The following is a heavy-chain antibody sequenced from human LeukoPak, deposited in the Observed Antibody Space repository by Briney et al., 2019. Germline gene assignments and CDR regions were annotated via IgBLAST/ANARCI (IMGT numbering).Heavy chain of an antibody. V-gene: IGHV4-38-2*01. CDR2: IYHSGST. J-gene: IGHJ4*02. CDR1: GGSFSGYY. Sequence: SETLSLTCAVYGGSFSGYYWGWIRKPPGKGLEWIGSIYHSGSTYYNPSLKSRVTISVDTSKNQFSLKLSSVTAADTAVYYCARQDYGDYLPPIDYWGQGTLVTVSS. CDR3: ARQDYGDYLPPIDY. D-gene: IGHD4-17*01.